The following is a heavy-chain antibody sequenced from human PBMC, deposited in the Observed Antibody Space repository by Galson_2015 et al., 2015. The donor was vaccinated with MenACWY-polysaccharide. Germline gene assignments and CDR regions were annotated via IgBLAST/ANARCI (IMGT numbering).Heavy chain of an antibody. CDR3: QIWSLRLSCAASGFTFRRYGMH. CDR1: GFTFRRYG. V-gene: IGHV3-30*03. J-gene: IGHJ1*01. CDR2: TSDDGNTM. D-gene: IGHD5-24*01. Sequence: SLRLSCAASGFTFRRYGMHWVRQAPGKGLEWVAVTSDDGNTMHYGESVKVRVTITRDHSENTLFLQLNSLRPEDTGVYYCQIWSLRLSCAASGFTFRRYGMHW.